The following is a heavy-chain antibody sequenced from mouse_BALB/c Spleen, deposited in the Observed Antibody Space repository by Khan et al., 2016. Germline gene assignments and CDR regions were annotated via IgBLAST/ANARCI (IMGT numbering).Heavy chain of an antibody. V-gene: IGHV3-6*02. Sequence: EVQLVESGPGLVKPSQSLSLTCSVTGYSITSGYYWNWIRQFPGNKLEWMGYISYDGSNNYNPSLKNRISITRDTSKYQFFLTLNSVTTEETVTYYRAPYGNYEGFAYWGQGTLVTVSA. CDR1: GYSITSGYY. J-gene: IGHJ3*01. CDR2: ISYDGSN. D-gene: IGHD2-1*01. CDR3: APYGNYEGFAY.